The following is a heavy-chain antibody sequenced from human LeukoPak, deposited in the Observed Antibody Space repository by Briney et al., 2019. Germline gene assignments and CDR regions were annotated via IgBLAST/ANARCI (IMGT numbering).Heavy chain of an antibody. D-gene: IGHD1-7*01. Sequence: PSETLSLTCTVSGGSISSYYWSWIRQPPGKGLEWIGYIYYSGSTNYNPSLKSRVTISVDTSKNQFSLKLSSVTAADTAVYYCARDIGYGTFDYWGQGTLVTVSS. CDR2: IYYSGST. CDR3: ARDIGYGTFDY. V-gene: IGHV4-59*01. CDR1: GGSISSYY. J-gene: IGHJ4*02.